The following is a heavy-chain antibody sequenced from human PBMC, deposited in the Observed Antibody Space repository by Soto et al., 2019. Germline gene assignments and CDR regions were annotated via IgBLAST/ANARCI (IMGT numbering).Heavy chain of an antibody. CDR2: ISAYNGNT. CDR3: ARYSSALSAGMDV. D-gene: IGHD6-25*01. V-gene: IGHV1-18*01. Sequence: ASVKVSCKASGFTFTSSGISWVRQAPGQGLEWMGWISAYNGNTNYAQKLQGRVTMTTDTSTSTAYMELRSLRSDDTAVYYCARYSSALSAGMDVWGQGTTVTVSS. CDR1: GFTFTSSG. J-gene: IGHJ6*02.